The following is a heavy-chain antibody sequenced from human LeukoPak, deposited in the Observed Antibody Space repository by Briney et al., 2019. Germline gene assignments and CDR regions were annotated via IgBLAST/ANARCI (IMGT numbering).Heavy chain of an antibody. D-gene: IGHD5-12*01. CDR3: ARHERGYSRNYYYYMDV. Sequence: SETLSLTCTVSGGSISSSSYYWGWIRQPPGKGLEWIGSIYYSGSTYYNPSLQSRVTISVDTSKNQFSLKLSSVTAADTAVYYCARHERGYSRNYYYYMDVWGKGTTVTVSS. V-gene: IGHV4-39*01. CDR2: IYYSGST. J-gene: IGHJ6*03. CDR1: GGSISSSSYY.